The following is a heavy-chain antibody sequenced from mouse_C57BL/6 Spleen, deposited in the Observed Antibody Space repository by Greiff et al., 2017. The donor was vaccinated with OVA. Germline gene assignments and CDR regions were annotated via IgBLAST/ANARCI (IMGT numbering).Heavy chain of an antibody. V-gene: IGHV1-26*01. CDR3: ARRGWDRYFDV. CDR1: GYTFTDYY. Sequence: VQLQQSGPELVKPGASVKISCKASGYTFTDYYMNWVKQSHGKSLEWIGDINPNNGGTSYNQKFKGKATLTVDKSSSTAYMELRSLTSEDSAVYYCARRGWDRYFDVWGTGTTVTVSS. J-gene: IGHJ1*03. CDR2: INPNNGGT. D-gene: IGHD4-1*01.